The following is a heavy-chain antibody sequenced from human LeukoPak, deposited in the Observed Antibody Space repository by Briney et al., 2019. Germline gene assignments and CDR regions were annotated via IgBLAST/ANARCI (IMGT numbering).Heavy chain of an antibody. J-gene: IGHJ4*02. CDR2: IKEDGSEK. V-gene: IGHV3-7*01. CDR3: ARDPSSLRDSFDY. Sequence: GGSLRLSCAASGFTFSSYWMNWVREAPGKGLEWVANIKEDGSEKYYVDSVKGRFTISRDNAKNSLYLQMNSLRAEDTAVYYCARDPSSLRDSFDYWGQGSLVTVSS. CDR1: GFTFSSYW.